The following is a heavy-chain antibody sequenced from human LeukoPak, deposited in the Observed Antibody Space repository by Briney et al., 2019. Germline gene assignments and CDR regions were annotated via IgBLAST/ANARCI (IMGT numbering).Heavy chain of an antibody. J-gene: IGHJ5*02. V-gene: IGHV4-34*01. D-gene: IGHD3-9*01. Sequence: SETLSLTCAIYGGSFSGYYWSWIRQPPGKGLEWIGEINHSGSTNYNPSLKSRVTISVDTSKNQFSLKLSSVTAADTAVYYCARRSYDILTGYYGWFDPWGQGTLVTVSS. CDR1: GGSFSGYY. CDR2: INHSGST. CDR3: ARRSYDILTGYYGWFDP.